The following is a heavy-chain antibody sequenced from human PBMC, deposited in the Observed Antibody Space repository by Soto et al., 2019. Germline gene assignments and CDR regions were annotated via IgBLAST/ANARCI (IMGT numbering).Heavy chain of an antibody. CDR3: ARARTPDYYFDY. J-gene: IGHJ4*02. CDR2: IYYSGST. CDR1: GSSISSGDYY. V-gene: IGHV4-30-4*01. Sequence: SETLSLTCPVSGSSISSGDYYWSWIRQPPGKGLEWIGYIYYSGSTYYNPSLKSRVTISVDTSKNQFSLKLSSVTAADTAVYYCARARTPDYYFDYWGQGNLVTVSS.